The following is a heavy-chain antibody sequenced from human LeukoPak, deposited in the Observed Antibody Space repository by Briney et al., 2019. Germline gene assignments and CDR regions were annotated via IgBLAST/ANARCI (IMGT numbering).Heavy chain of an antibody. CDR3: ARRGWDSYSYYFDY. Sequence: SQTLSLTCTVSGGSISSGGYYWSWNRHHPGKGLVWIGYIYYSGSTYYNPSLKSRVTISVDTSKNQFSLRLNSVTAADTAVYYCARRGWDSYSYYFDYWGQGTLVTVSS. CDR1: GGSISSGGYY. D-gene: IGHD1-26*01. V-gene: IGHV4-31*03. CDR2: IYYSGST. J-gene: IGHJ4*02.